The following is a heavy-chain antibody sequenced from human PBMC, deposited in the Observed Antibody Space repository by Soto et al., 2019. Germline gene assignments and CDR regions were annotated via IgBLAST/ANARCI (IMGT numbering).Heavy chain of an antibody. CDR3: ARGDYGTGGYPFPYFDY. CDR2: INPDSGAT. D-gene: IGHD2-8*02. V-gene: IGHV1-2*02. J-gene: IGHJ4*02. CDR1: GYSFTGYY. Sequence: HEHLVQSGAEVKRPGASLKVSCKASGYSFTGYYIHWVRQAPGQGLEWMGWINPDSGATNYAQNVQGRVTLTSDTSLSTASMDLTSLTSDDTAVYYCARGDYGTGGYPFPYFDYWGQGTLVIVSS.